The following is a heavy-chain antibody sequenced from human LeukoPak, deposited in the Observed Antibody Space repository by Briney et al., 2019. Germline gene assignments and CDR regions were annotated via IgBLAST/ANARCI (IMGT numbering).Heavy chain of an antibody. CDR1: GFTFSSYA. CDR3: ARDGAAAGNDAFDI. D-gene: IGHD6-13*01. Sequence: GGSLRLSCAASGFTFSSYAMHWVRQAPGKGLDWVAVISYDGSNKYYAASVKGRFTISRDNSKNTLYLQMNSLRAEDTAVYYCARDGAAAGNDAFDIWGQGTMVTVSS. J-gene: IGHJ3*02. CDR2: ISYDGSNK. V-gene: IGHV3-30-3*01.